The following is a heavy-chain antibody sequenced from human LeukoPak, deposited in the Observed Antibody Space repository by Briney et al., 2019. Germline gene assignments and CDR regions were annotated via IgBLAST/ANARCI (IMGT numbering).Heavy chain of an antibody. V-gene: IGHV1-24*01. CDR3: ATVPTRERPFDY. CDR2: FDPEDGET. CDR1: GYTLTELS. D-gene: IGHD1-26*01. J-gene: IGHJ4*02. Sequence: ASVKVSCKVSGYTLTELSMNWVRQAPGKGLEWMGGFDPEDGETIYAQKFQGRVTMTEDTSTDTAYMELSSLRSEDTAVYYCATVPTRERPFDYWGQGTLVTVSS.